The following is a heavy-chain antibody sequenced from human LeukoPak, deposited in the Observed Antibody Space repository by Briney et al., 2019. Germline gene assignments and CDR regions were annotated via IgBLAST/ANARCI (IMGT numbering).Heavy chain of an antibody. V-gene: IGHV1-18*01. CDR1: GYTFTSYG. CDR2: ISAYNGNT. D-gene: IGHD3-3*01. CDR3: ARANYDFWSGYSYYYYYGMDV. J-gene: IGHJ6*02. Sequence: ASVKVSCKASGYTFTSYGISWVRQAPGQGLEWMGWISAYNGNTNYAQKPQGRVTMTTDTSTSTAYMELRSLRSDDTAVYYCARANYDFWSGYSYYYYYGMDVWGQGTTVTVSS.